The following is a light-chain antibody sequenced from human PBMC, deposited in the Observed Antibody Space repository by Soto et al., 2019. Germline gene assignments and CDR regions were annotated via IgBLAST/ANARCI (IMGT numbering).Light chain of an antibody. V-gene: IGKV1-5*01. CDR1: QSISSW. J-gene: IGKJ4*01. CDR3: QQYNNFPLT. Sequence: DTQMTQSPSTLSASVGDRVTITCRASQSISSWLAWYQQKPGKAPKLLIHEASRLESGVPSRFSGSESGTEFTLTISGLHAEDFATYYCQQYNNFPLTFGGGTRVEIK. CDR2: EAS.